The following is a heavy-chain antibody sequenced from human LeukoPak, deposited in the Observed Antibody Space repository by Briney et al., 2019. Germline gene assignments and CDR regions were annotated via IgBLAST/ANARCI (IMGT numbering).Heavy chain of an antibody. Sequence: PGGSLRLSCAASGFTFSNYGLSWVRQAPGKGLEWVSGITGSGGSTYYADSVKGRFTISRDNSKNTLYLQMNSLRAEDTAIYYCARRGSSYGISGANWFDPWGQGTLVTVSS. J-gene: IGHJ5*02. CDR2: ITGSGGST. V-gene: IGHV3-23*01. D-gene: IGHD5-18*01. CDR1: GFTFSNYG. CDR3: ARRGSSYGISGANWFDP.